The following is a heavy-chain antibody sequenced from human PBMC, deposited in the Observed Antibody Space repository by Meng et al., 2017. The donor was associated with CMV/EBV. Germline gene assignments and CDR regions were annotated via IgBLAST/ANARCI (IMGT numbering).Heavy chain of an antibody. J-gene: IGHJ5*02. D-gene: IGHD1-7*01. CDR3: ARALLAGTTFLVFDP. CDR2: IYYSGST. CDR1: GGSISSYY. V-gene: IGHV4-59*01. Sequence: SETLSLTCTVSGGSISSYYWSWIRQPPGKGLEWIGCIYYSGSTNYNPSLKSRVTISVDTSKNQFSLKLSSVTAADTAVYYCARALLAGTTFLVFDPWGQGTLVTVSS.